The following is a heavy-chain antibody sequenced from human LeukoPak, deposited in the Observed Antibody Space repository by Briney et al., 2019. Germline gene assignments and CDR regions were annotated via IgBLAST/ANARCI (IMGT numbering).Heavy chain of an antibody. D-gene: IGHD5-18*01. V-gene: IGHV3-48*04. Sequence: GGSLRLSCAASGFIFGTYSMNWVRQAPGKGLEWVSYISSSSSTIYYADSVKGRFTISRDNAKNSLFLQMNSLRAEDTAIYYCARVRDTSKVYDALDMWGQGTRVTVSS. CDR1: GFIFGTYS. CDR2: ISSSSSTI. J-gene: IGHJ3*02. CDR3: ARVRDTSKVYDALDM.